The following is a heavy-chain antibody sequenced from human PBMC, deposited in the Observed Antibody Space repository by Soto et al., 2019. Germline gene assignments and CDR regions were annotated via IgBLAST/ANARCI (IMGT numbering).Heavy chain of an antibody. CDR3: ARGKVGIFGGTLGPDLDYMDV. Sequence: PSETLSLTCAVYGGSFSGYYWSWIRQPPGKGLEWIGEINHSGSTNYNPSLKSRVTISVDTSKNQFSLKLSSVTAADTAVYYCARGKVGIFGGTLGPDLDYMDVGGKGTTVTVSS. CDR2: INHSGST. CDR1: GGSFSGYY. V-gene: IGHV4-34*01. J-gene: IGHJ6*03. D-gene: IGHD3-3*01.